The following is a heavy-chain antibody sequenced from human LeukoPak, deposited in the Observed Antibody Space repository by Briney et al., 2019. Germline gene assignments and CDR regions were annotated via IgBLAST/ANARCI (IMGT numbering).Heavy chain of an antibody. J-gene: IGHJ6*02. CDR1: GYSFTSYW. V-gene: IGHV5-51*01. CDR2: IYPGDSDT. CDR3: ARHYCSGGSCSSRYYYGMDV. Sequence: GQSLKISCKGSGYSFTSYWIGWVRQMPGKGLEWMGIIYPGDSDTRYSPSFQGQVTISADKSISTAYLQWSSLKASDTAMYYCARHYCSGGSCSSRYYYGMDVWGQGTTVTVSS. D-gene: IGHD2-15*01.